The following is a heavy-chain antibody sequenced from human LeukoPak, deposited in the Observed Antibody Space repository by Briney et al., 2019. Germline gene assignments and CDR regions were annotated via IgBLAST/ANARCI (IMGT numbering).Heavy chain of an antibody. Sequence: GGSLRLSCAASGITFSSYAMSWVRQAPGKGLEWVSAISGSGVSTYYADSVKGRFTISRDNSKNTLYLQMNSLRAEDTAVYYCAKENHGIVGATTLIDYWGQGTLVTVSS. D-gene: IGHD1-26*01. CDR3: AKENHGIVGATTLIDY. CDR2: ISGSGVST. J-gene: IGHJ4*02. CDR1: GITFSSYA. V-gene: IGHV3-23*01.